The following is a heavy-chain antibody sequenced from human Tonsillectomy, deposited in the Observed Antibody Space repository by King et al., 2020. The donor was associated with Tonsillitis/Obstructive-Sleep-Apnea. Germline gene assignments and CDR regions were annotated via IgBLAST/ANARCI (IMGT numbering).Heavy chain of an antibody. CDR3: ARDGSWYGNFDL. V-gene: IGHV4-59*01. Sequence: QLQESGPGLVKPSETLSLTCTVSGGSISSYYWSWIRQPPGKGLEWIGYIYYSGSTNYNPSLKSRVTISVDTSKNQFSLKLSSVTAAATAVYYCARDGSWYGNFDLWGRGTLVTVSS. D-gene: IGHD6-13*01. J-gene: IGHJ2*01. CDR1: GGSISSYY. CDR2: IYYSGST.